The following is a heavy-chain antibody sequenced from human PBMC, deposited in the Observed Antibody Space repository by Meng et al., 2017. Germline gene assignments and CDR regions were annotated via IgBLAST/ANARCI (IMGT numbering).Heavy chain of an antibody. CDR2: IYSGGST. Sequence: GESLKISCAASGFTVSSNYMSWVRQAPGKGLEWVSVIYSGGSTYYADSVKGRFTISRDNSKNTLYLQMNSLRAEDTAVYYCARGGSSGWYNYWGHGTQVTVSS. V-gene: IGHV3-53*01. CDR3: ARGGSSGWYNY. J-gene: IGHJ4*01. CDR1: GFTVSSNY. D-gene: IGHD6-19*01.